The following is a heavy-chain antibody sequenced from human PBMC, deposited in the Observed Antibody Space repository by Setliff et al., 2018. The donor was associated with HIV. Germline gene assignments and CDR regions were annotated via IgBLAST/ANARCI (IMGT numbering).Heavy chain of an antibody. CDR1: GDSISPYY. V-gene: IGHV4-59*01. D-gene: IGHD5-18*01. J-gene: IGHJ3*02. CDR2: IYYSGST. Sequence: LSLTCTVSGDSISPYYWNWIRQPPGKGLEWIGYIYYSGSTNYNPSLKSRVTISLDTSKNQFSLNLSSVTAADTAVYYCARANSIKGYSYGPDAFDIWGQGTMVTVSS. CDR3: ARANSIKGYSYGPDAFDI.